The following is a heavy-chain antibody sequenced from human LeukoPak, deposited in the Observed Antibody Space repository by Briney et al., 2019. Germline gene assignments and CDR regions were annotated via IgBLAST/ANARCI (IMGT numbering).Heavy chain of an antibody. CDR3: AKDRPRIFTFDP. CDR2: ISGSGGST. V-gene: IGHV3-23*01. J-gene: IGHJ5*02. Sequence: GGSLRLSCAASGFTFSSYAMSWVRHAPRKGLEWVSAISGSGGSTYYADSVKGRFTISRDNSKNTLYLQMNSLRAEDTAVYYCAKDRPRIFTFDPWGQGTLVTVSS. D-gene: IGHD2/OR15-2a*01. CDR1: GFTFSSYA.